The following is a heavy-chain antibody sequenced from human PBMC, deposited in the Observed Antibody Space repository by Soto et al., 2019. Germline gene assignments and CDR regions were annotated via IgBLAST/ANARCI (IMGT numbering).Heavy chain of an antibody. CDR3: ARGYSPALGAPWARVNWFDP. J-gene: IGHJ5*01. CDR2: IYYIGST. V-gene: IGHV4-59*01. D-gene: IGHD1-26*01. CDR1: GGSMSNYY. Sequence: SETLSLTCTVSGGSMSNYYWSWIRQPPGKGLEWIGYIYYIGSTNYNPSLKSRVTMSVDTSRNQLSLNLTSVTAADTAVYYCARGYSPALGAPWARVNWFDPSAQGTLDIVS.